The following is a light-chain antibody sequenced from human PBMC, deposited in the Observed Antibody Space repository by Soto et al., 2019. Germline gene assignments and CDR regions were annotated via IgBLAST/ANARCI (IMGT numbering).Light chain of an antibody. V-gene: IGKV1-27*01. CDR1: QGISNY. CDR2: AAS. J-gene: IGKJ1*01. Sequence: DIQMTQSPSSLSASVGDRVTITCRASQGISNYLAWYQQKPGKVPRLLIYAASTLQSGVPSRFSGRGSGTDFTRTISSLQPEGVATYYCQEYYSAPWTCGQGNKVVIK. CDR3: QEYYSAPWT.